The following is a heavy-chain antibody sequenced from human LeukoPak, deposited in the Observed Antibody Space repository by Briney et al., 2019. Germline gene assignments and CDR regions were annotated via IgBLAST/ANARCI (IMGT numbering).Heavy chain of an antibody. CDR2: IYYSGST. D-gene: IGHD3-10*01. CDR1: GGSVSTNAYY. CDR3: AREYGGFRNWFDP. Sequence: SETLSLTCTVSGGSVSTNAYYWAWIRQPPGKGLEWIGYIYYSGSTNYNPSLKSRVTISVDTSKNQFSLKLSSVTAADTAVYYCAREYGGFRNWFDPWGQGTLVTVSS. V-gene: IGHV4-61*08. J-gene: IGHJ5*02.